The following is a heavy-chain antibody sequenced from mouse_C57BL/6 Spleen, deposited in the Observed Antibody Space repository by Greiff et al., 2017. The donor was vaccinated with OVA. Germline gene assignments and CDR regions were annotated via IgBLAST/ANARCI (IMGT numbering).Heavy chain of an antibody. J-gene: IGHJ1*03. V-gene: IGHV1-55*01. CDR3: ARGVITTVVADWYCDV. Sequence: QVQLQQPGAELVKPGASVKMSCKASGYTFTSYWITWVKQRPGQGLEWIGDIYPGSGSTNYNEKFKSKATLTVDTSSSTAYMQLSSLTSEDSAVYYCARGVITTVVADWYCDVWGTGTTVTVSS. CDR1: GYTFTSYW. D-gene: IGHD1-1*01. CDR2: IYPGSGST.